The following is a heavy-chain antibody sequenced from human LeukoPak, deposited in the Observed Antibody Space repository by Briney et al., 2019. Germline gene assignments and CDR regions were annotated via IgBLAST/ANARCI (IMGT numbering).Heavy chain of an antibody. J-gene: IGHJ4*02. V-gene: IGHV1-2*02. CDR1: GYTFTGYY. CDR2: INPNSGGT. Sequence: ASVKVSCKASGYTFTGYYMHWVRQAPGQGLEWMGWINPNSGGTNYAQKFQGRVTMTRDTSISTAYMELSRLRSEDTAVYYCARHDYGDNPSGVDYWGQGTLVTVSS. CDR3: ARHDYGDNPSGVDY. D-gene: IGHD4-17*01.